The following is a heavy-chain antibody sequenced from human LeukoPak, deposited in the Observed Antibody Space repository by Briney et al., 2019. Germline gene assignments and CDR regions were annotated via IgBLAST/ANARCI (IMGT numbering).Heavy chain of an antibody. V-gene: IGHV1-18*01. J-gene: IGHJ5*02. CDR3: ARGSSSWFNWFDP. CDR2: ISAYNGNT. D-gene: IGHD6-13*01. Sequence: GASVKVSCKASGYTFTSYGISWVRQAPGQGLEWMGWISAYNGNTNYAQKLQGRVTMTRDTSTSTVYMELSSLRSEDTAVYYCARGSSSWFNWFDPWGQGTLVTVSS. CDR1: GYTFTSYG.